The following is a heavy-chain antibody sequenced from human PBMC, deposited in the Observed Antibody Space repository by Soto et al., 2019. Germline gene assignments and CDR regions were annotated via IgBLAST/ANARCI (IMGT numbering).Heavy chain of an antibody. D-gene: IGHD3-3*01. CDR3: ARAYFYDFWSGYYGYFDY. Sequence: QVQLVQSGAEVKKPGASVKVSCKASGYTFTSYDINWVRQATGQGLGGRGWMNPNGGNVGYAQKFQGRVTITRNTSRSTAYMEMSSLRSEDTAVYYGARAYFYDFWSGYYGYFDYWGQGALVTVSS. CDR2: MNPNGGNV. CDR1: GYTFTSYD. J-gene: IGHJ4*02. V-gene: IGHV1-8*02.